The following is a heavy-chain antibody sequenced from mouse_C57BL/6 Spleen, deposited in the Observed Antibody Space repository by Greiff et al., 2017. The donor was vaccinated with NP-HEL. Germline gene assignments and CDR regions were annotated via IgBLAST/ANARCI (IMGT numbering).Heavy chain of an antibody. CDR2: SRNKANDYTT. CDR1: GFTFSDFY. J-gene: IGHJ4*01. CDR3: ARESRGYAMDY. Sequence: EVKLMESGGGLVQSGRSLRLSCATSGFTFSDFYMEWVRQAPGKGLEWIAASRNKANDYTTEYSASVKGRFIVSRDTSQSILYLQMNALRAEDTAIYYCARESRGYAMDYWGQGTSVTVSS. V-gene: IGHV7-1*01.